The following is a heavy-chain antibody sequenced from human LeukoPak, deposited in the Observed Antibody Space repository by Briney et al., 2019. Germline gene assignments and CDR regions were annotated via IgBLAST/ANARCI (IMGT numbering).Heavy chain of an antibody. CDR1: GFTFSSYW. J-gene: IGHJ4*02. CDR2: IKEDGGEK. V-gene: IGHV3-7*01. CDR3: ARAYYGSGSYYVDY. D-gene: IGHD3-10*01. Sequence: GGSLRLSCAASGFTFSSYWMSWVRQAPGKGLEWVANIKEDGGEKYSVDSVKGRFTISRDNAMNSLYLQMNSLRAEDTAVYYCARAYYGSGSYYVDYWGQGTLVTVSS.